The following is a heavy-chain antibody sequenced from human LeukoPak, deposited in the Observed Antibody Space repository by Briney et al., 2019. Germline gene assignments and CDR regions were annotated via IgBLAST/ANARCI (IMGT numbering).Heavy chain of an antibody. Sequence: GGSLRLSCAASGFTFSSYTMSWVRQAPGKGLEWVSSISSSSSYIYYADSVKGRLTISRDNAKNSLYLQMNSLRAEDTAVYYCARVAQYQLLYFFDYWGQGTLVTVSS. CDR2: ISSSSSYI. V-gene: IGHV3-21*01. J-gene: IGHJ4*02. D-gene: IGHD2-2*01. CDR3: ARVAQYQLLYFFDY. CDR1: GFTFSSYT.